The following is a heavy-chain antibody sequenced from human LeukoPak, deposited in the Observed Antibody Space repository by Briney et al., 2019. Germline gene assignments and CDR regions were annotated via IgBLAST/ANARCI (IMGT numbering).Heavy chain of an antibody. CDR3: ASYFYDSSGRGTPGY. V-gene: IGHV3-48*01. CDR2: ISSSSSTI. Sequence: PGGSLRLSCAASGFTFSSYSMNWVRQAPGKGLEWVSYISSSSSTIYYADSVKGRFTISRDNAKNSLYLQMNSLRGEDTAVYYCASYFYDSSGRGTPGYWGQGTLVTVSS. CDR1: GFTFSSYS. D-gene: IGHD3-22*01. J-gene: IGHJ4*02.